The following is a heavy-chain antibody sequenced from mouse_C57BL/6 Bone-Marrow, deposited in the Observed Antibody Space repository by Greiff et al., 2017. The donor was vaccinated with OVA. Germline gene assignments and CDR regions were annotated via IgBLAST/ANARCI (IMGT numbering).Heavy chain of an antibody. V-gene: IGHV5-9-1*02. CDR2: ISSGGDYT. J-gene: IGHJ2*01. Sequence: EVKLMESGEGLVKPGGSLKLSCAASGFTFSSYAMSWVRQTPEKRLEWVAYISSGGDYTYYADTVKGRFTISRDNARNTLYLQMSSLKSEDTAMYYCTRDYYGSRFDYWGQGTTLTVSS. CDR3: TRDYYGSRFDY. CDR1: GFTFSSYA. D-gene: IGHD1-1*01.